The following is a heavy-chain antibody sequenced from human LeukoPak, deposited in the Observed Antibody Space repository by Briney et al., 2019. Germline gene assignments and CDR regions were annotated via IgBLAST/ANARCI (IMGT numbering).Heavy chain of an antibody. V-gene: IGHV3-7*01. CDR2: IKQDGSEK. CDR3: AREGGMSSGWYNY. Sequence: GGSLRLSCAASGFTFSSYWMSWVRQAPGKGLEWVANIKQDGSEKYYVDSVKGRFTISRDSAKNSLYLQMNSLRAEDTAVYYCAREGGMSSGWYNYWGQGTLVTVSS. CDR1: GFTFSSYW. D-gene: IGHD6-19*01. J-gene: IGHJ4*02.